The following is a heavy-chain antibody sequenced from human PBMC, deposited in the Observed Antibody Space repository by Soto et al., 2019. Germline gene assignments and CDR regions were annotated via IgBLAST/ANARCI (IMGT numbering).Heavy chain of an antibody. J-gene: IGHJ1*01. Sequence: GSLRLSCAASGFTFSSYDMHWVRQVTGKGLEWVSTIGTSGDTYYVDSVEGRFTISRDNAKNSLYLQMNSLRAEDTAVYYCANGYSSSWSLFQHWGQGTLVTVSS. D-gene: IGHD6-13*01. CDR1: GFTFSSYD. V-gene: IGHV3-13*01. CDR3: ANGYSSSWSLFQH. CDR2: IGTSGDT.